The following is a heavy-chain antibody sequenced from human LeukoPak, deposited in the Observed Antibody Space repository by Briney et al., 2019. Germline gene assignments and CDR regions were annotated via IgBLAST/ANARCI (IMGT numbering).Heavy chain of an antibody. V-gene: IGHV4-4*07. J-gene: IGHJ3*02. CDR3: ARAPMVRGVSDAFDI. CDR2: IYTSGST. Sequence: SETLSLTCTVPGGSISSYYWSWIRQPAGKGLEWIGRIYTSGSTNYNPSLKSRVTMSVDTSKNQFSLKLSSVTAADTAVYYCARAPMVRGVSDAFDIWGQGTMVTVSS. CDR1: GGSISSYY. D-gene: IGHD3-10*01.